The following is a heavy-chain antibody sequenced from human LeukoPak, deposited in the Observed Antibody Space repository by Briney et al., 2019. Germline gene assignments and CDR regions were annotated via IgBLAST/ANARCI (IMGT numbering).Heavy chain of an antibody. CDR3: ARNSPYDSSGYFLDY. Sequence: KPSETLSLTCTVSGGSISSYYWSWIRQPPGKGLEWIGYIYYSGSTNYNPSHKSRVTISVDTSKNQFSLKLSSVTAADTAVYYCARNSPYDSSGYFLDYWGQGTLVTVSS. D-gene: IGHD3-22*01. CDR2: IYYSGST. V-gene: IGHV4-59*01. CDR1: GGSISSYY. J-gene: IGHJ4*02.